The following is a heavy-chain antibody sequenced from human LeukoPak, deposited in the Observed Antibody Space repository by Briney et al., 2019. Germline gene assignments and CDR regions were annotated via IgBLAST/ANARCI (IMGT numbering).Heavy chain of an antibody. CDR3: AGGTGWLIDY. CDR2: TKQDGSEK. CDR1: GYTFSGYW. J-gene: IGHJ4*02. D-gene: IGHD6-19*01. V-gene: IGHV3-7*04. Sequence: GGSLRLSCAASGYTFSGYWMNWVRQAPGKGLEWVANTKQDGSEKYYVDSVKGRFTISRDNAKNSLYLQLNSLRVEDTAVYYCAGGTGWLIDYWGQGTLVTVSS.